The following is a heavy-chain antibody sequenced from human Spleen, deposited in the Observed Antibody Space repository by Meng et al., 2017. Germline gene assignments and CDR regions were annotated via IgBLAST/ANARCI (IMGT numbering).Heavy chain of an antibody. CDR1: VCSISNSDYY. CDR3: ARVGYCSGGSCSFRYFDY. V-gene: IGHV4-30-4*01. CDR2: IYYSGRT. Sequence: QVQLQVSGPGLVQLSQTLSLTCIVSVCSISNSDYYWSWIRQPPGKGLEWIGYIYYSGRTYYNPSLKSRVTISVDTSKNQFSLKLSSVTAADTAVHYCARVGYCSGGSCSFRYFDYWGQGILVTVSS. D-gene: IGHD2-15*01. J-gene: IGHJ4*02.